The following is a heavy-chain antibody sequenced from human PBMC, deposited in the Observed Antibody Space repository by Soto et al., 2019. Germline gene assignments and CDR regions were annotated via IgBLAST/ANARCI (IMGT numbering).Heavy chain of an antibody. CDR3: ARGSNTAFDP. CDR1: GFNFSPYW. Sequence: EAQLVESGGGLVQPGGSLRLSCAASGFNFSPYWMHWVRQTPGKGLVWVSRINAEGNTIYADSVKGRFTISRDNAKNMSYLQMTSLRAEDTAVYFCARGSNTAFDPWGQGTLVTVSS. J-gene: IGHJ5*02. CDR2: INAEGNT. V-gene: IGHV3-74*01. D-gene: IGHD2-21*02.